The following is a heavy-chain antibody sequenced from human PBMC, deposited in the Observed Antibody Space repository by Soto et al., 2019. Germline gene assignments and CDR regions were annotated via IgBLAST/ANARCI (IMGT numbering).Heavy chain of an antibody. Sequence: QVQLVQSGAEVKKPGSSVKVSCKASGGTLSSYAISWVRQAPGQGLEWMGGIIPIFGTANYAQKFQGRVTITADESTSTAYMELSSLRSEDTAVYYCARVESPYSSSSPAFDYWGQGTLVTVSS. V-gene: IGHV1-69*01. D-gene: IGHD6-6*01. CDR1: GGTLSSYA. CDR2: IIPIFGTA. CDR3: ARVESPYSSSSPAFDY. J-gene: IGHJ4*02.